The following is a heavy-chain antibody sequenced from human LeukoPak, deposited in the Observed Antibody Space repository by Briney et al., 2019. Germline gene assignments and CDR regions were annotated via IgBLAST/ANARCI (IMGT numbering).Heavy chain of an antibody. J-gene: IGHJ4*02. CDR2: ICTSGGT. D-gene: IGHD1-26*01. CDR1: GGSISSGSYY. CDR3: ARERGSYPWCFDY. V-gene: IGHV4-61*02. Sequence: PSQTLSLTCTVSGGSISSGSYYWSWIRQPAGKGLEWIGRICTSGGTNYNPSLKSRVTISVDTSKNQFSLKLSSVTAADTAVYYCARERGSYPWCFDYWAREPWSPPPQ.